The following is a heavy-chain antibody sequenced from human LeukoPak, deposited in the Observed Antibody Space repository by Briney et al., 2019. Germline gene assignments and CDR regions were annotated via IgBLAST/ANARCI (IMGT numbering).Heavy chain of an antibody. CDR1: GFTFSNYP. V-gene: IGHV3-64D*09. J-gene: IGHJ4*02. CDR3: VKKRSAGSGSYYDY. Sequence: GGSLRLSCSASGFTFSNYPMHWVRQAPGKGLEYVSAINTNGDNTYYADSVKGRFTISRDDSKNTLYLQMSSLRAEDTAVYHCVKKRSAGSGSYYDYWGQGTLVTVSS. CDR2: INTNGDNT. D-gene: IGHD3-10*01.